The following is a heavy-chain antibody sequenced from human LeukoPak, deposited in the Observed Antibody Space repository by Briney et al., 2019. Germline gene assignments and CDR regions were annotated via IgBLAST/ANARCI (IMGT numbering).Heavy chain of an antibody. J-gene: IGHJ4*02. Sequence: GESLKISCRGSGYSFATYWIGWVRQMPGKGLEWMGIIYPGDSDTRYSPSFPGQVTMSADKSISTAYLQWSSLKASDTAIHYCARAVSSSSGNFDYWGQGTLVIVSS. CDR3: ARAVSSSSGNFDY. D-gene: IGHD6-6*01. CDR2: IYPGDSDT. CDR1: GYSFATYW. V-gene: IGHV5-51*01.